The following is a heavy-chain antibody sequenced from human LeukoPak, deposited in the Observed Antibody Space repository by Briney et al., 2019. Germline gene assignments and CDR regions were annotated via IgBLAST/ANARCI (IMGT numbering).Heavy chain of an antibody. CDR3: ARDRGRQQLVREFDY. CDR2: ISAYSGNT. CDR1: GYTFTSYG. Sequence: ASVKVSCKASGYTFTSYGISWVRQAPGQGLEWMGWISAYSGNTNYAQKLQGRVTMTTDTSTSTAYMELRSLRSDDTAVYYCARDRGRQQLVREFDYWGQGTLVTVSS. V-gene: IGHV1-18*01. D-gene: IGHD6-13*01. J-gene: IGHJ4*02.